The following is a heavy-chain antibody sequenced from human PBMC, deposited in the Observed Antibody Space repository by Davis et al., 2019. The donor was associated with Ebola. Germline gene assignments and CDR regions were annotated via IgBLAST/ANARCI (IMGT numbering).Heavy chain of an antibody. D-gene: IGHD4-17*01. CDR1: GYTFTSYG. CDR2: ISAYNGNT. Sequence: AASVKVSCKASGYTFTSYGISWVRQAPGQGLEWMGWISAYNGNTNYAQKLQGRVTMTTDTSTSTAYMELSSLRSEDTAVYYCARTSARGVTKGGYYFDYWGQGTLVTVSS. V-gene: IGHV1-18*01. CDR3: ARTSARGVTKGGYYFDY. J-gene: IGHJ4*02.